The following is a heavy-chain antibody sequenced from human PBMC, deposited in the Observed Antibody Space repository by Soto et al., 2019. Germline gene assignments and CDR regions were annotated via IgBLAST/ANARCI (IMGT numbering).Heavy chain of an antibody. CDR3: ARVCGGDCHYGMDV. Sequence: ASETLSLTCAVSCGSISSGGYSWSWIRQPPGKGLEWIGYIYHSGSTYYNPSLKSRVTISVDTSKNQFSLKLSSVTAADTAVYYCARVCGGDCHYGMDVWGQGTTVTVSS. CDR1: CGSISSGGYS. D-gene: IGHD2-21*02. V-gene: IGHV4-30-2*05. CDR2: IYHSGST. J-gene: IGHJ6*02.